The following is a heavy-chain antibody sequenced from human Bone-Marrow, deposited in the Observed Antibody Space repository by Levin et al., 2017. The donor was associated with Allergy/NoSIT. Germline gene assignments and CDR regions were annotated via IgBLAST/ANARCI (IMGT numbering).Heavy chain of an antibody. D-gene: IGHD2-15*01. Sequence: GASVKVSCKASGHTLTNYYIHWVRQAPGQGLEWMGIIDPSGVNTTYAQKFQGRVIMTRDTPTDTVYMDLSSLRSEDTAIYFCTTLLPGGSWGQGTLVTVSS. CDR1: GHTLTNYY. CDR2: IDPSGVNT. V-gene: IGHV1-46*03. J-gene: IGHJ4*02. CDR3: TTLLPGGS.